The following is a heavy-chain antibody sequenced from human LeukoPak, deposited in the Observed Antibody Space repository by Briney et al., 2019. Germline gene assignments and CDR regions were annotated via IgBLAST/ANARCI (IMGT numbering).Heavy chain of an antibody. CDR1: GYTFTGYY. V-gene: IGHV1-2*02. Sequence: ASVKVSCKASGYTFTGYYMHGVRQAPGQGLEWMGWINPNSGGTNYAQKFQGRVTMTRDTSISTAYMELSRLRSDDTAVYYCARAGGNSGYELGAFDIWGQGTMVTVSS. D-gene: IGHD5-12*01. J-gene: IGHJ3*02. CDR2: INPNSGGT. CDR3: ARAGGNSGYELGAFDI.